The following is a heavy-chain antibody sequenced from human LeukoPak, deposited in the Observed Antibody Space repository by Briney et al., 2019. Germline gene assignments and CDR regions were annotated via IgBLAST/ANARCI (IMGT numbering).Heavy chain of an antibody. CDR1: GYTFTGYY. CDR3: ARGEIPFDWFDP. CDR2: INPNSGGT. V-gene: IGHV1-2*02. J-gene: IGHJ5*02. Sequence: GASVKVSCKASGYTFTGYYMSWVRQAPGQGLEWMGWINPNSGGTKYAQKFQGRVTMTRDTSISTAYVELSRLRSDDTAMYYCARGEIPFDWFDPWGQGTLVTISS.